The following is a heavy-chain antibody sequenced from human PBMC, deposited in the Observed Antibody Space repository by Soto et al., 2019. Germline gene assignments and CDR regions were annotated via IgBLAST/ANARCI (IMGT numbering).Heavy chain of an antibody. D-gene: IGHD4-17*01. Sequence: SETLSLTCTVSGASITSSYWTWIRQPPGKGLEWVGAVYHSGSADYNPSLKSRATLSVDTSKDQFSLRLDSVSAADTAVYYCGREGGYGGHVEFWGQGTQVTVSS. CDR1: GASITSSY. J-gene: IGHJ4*02. V-gene: IGHV4-59*01. CDR3: GREGGYGGHVEF. CDR2: VYHSGSA.